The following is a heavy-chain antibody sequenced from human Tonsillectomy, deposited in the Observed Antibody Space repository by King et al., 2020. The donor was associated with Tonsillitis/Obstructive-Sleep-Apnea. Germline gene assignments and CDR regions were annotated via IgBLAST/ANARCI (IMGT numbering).Heavy chain of an antibody. J-gene: IGHJ6*03. D-gene: IGHD2-2*01. CDR3: ARLGYCSSTSCFYYYYYMDV. V-gene: IGHV4-59*08. CDR1: GGSISSYY. Sequence: QVQLQESGPGLVKPSETLSLTCTVSGGSISSYYWSWIRQPPGKGLEWIGYIYYSGSTNYNPSLKSRVTISVDTSKNQFSLKLSPVTAADTAVYYCARLGYCSSTSCFYYYYYMDVWGKGTTVTVSS. CDR2: IYYSGST.